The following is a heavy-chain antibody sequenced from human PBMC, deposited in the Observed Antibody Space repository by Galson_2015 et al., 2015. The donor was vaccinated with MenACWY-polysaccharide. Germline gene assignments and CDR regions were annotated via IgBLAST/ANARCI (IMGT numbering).Heavy chain of an antibody. J-gene: IGHJ4*02. V-gene: IGHV3-7*04. D-gene: IGHD1/OR15-1a*01. CDR1: GFIFSNYW. CDR3: AKDRHWNSFDC. Sequence: SLRLSCATSGFIFSNYWMSWVRLTPGKGLEWLGNTKNDGTAKNYVDSVKGRFTFSRDNTKNSLYLQMSSLREEDTAVYYCAKDRHWNSFDCWGQGTLVTVSS. CDR2: TKNDGTAK.